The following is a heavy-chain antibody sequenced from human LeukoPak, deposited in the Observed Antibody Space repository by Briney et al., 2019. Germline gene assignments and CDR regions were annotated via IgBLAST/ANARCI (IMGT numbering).Heavy chain of an antibody. CDR3: ARDSSPSDFWSGYSPYYFDY. D-gene: IGHD3-3*01. CDR2: IRYDESNK. Sequence: GGSLRLSCAASGFVLNNHDMHWVRQARGRGLEWVAMIRYDESNKYYADFVKGRFTISRDNAKNSLYLQMNSLRAEDTAVYYCARDSSPSDFWSGYSPYYFDYWGQGTLVTVSS. CDR1: GFVLNNHD. V-gene: IGHV3-30*02. J-gene: IGHJ4*02.